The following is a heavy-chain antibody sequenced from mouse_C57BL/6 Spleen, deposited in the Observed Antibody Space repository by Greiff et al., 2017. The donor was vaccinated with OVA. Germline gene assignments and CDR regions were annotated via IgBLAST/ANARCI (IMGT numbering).Heavy chain of an antibody. CDR2: FYPGSGSI. Sequence: VKLMESGAELVKPGASVKLSCKASGYTFTEYTIHWVKQRSGQGLEWIGWFYPGSGSIKYNEKFKDKATLTADKSSSTVYMELSRLTAEDSAVYFCARHEGATGPFDYWGQGTTLTVSS. V-gene: IGHV1-62-2*01. J-gene: IGHJ2*01. D-gene: IGHD1-1*01. CDR3: ARHEGATGPFDY. CDR1: GYTFTEYT.